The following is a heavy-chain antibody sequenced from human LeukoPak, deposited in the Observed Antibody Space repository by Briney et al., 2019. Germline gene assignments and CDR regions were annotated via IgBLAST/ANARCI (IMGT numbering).Heavy chain of an antibody. CDR2: IKSKTDGGTT. Sequence: GGSPRLSCAASGFTFSNAWMSWVRQAPGKGLEWVGRIKSKTDGGTTDYAAPVKGRFTISRDDSKNTLYLQMNSLKTEDTAVYYCTTGPDYGGSDNWFDPWGQGTLVTVSS. CDR1: GFTFSNAW. J-gene: IGHJ5*02. D-gene: IGHD4-23*01. V-gene: IGHV3-15*01. CDR3: TTGPDYGGSDNWFDP.